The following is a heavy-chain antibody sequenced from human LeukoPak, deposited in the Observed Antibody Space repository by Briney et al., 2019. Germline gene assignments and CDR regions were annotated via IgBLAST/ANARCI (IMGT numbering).Heavy chain of an antibody. J-gene: IGHJ3*02. CDR1: GGSISSYY. D-gene: IGHD2-2*01. CDR2: IYYSGST. V-gene: IGHV4-59*01. CDR3: ARVPAEDAFDI. Sequence: PSETLSLTCTVSGGSISSYYWSWIRQPPGKGLEWIGYIYYSGSTNYNPSLKSRVTISVDTSKNQFSLKLSSVTAADTAVYYCARVPAEDAFDIWGQGTMVTVCS.